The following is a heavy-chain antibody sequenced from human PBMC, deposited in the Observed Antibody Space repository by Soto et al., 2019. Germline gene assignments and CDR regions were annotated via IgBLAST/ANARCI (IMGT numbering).Heavy chain of an antibody. J-gene: IGHJ4*02. CDR3: AKDQALTYYYDSSGYNALDY. CDR1: GFTFSSYA. CDR2: ISGSGGST. D-gene: IGHD3-22*01. V-gene: IGHV3-23*01. Sequence: GGSLRLSCAASGFTFSSYAMSWVRQAPGKGLEWVSAISGSGGSTYYADSVKGRFTISRDNSKNTLYLQMNSLRAEDTAVYYCAKDQALTYYYDSSGYNALDYWGQGTLVTVSS.